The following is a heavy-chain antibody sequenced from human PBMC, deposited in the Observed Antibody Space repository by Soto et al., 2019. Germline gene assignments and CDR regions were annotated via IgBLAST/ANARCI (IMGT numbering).Heavy chain of an antibody. D-gene: IGHD2-2*01. V-gene: IGHV4-31*03. CDR1: GGSISSGGYY. CDR3: ARGSTYCSSTSCYGNWFDP. Sequence: SETLSLTCTVSGGSISSGGYYWSWIRQHPGKGLEWIGYIYYSGSTYYNPSLKSRVTISVDTAKNQFSLKLSPATAADTAVYYCARGSTYCSSTSCYGNWFDPWGQGTLVTVSS. J-gene: IGHJ5*02. CDR2: IYYSGST.